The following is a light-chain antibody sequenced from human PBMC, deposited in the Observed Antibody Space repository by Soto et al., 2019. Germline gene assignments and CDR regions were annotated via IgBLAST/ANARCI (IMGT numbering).Light chain of an antibody. CDR2: DAS. CDR3: QQRSNWLFT. Sequence: EIVLTQSPATLSLSPGERATLSCRASQSVSSYLAWYQQKPGQAPRLLIYDASNRATGIPARFSGSGSGTEFPLPISSLEAEDFAVYYCQQRSNWLFTFGPGTKVDIK. J-gene: IGKJ3*01. V-gene: IGKV3-11*01. CDR1: QSVSSY.